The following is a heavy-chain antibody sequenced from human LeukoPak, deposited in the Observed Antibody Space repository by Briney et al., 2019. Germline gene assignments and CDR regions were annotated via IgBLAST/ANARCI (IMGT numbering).Heavy chain of an antibody. Sequence: GGSLRLSCAASGFTFSSYAMNWVGQTPGKGLEWVSGISGSGHSTYYADSVKGRFTISRDNSKNTLYLQMSSLRAEDTAVYYCARSQDYSTYIFHFWGQGTLVTVSS. D-gene: IGHD4-11*01. V-gene: IGHV3-23*01. J-gene: IGHJ4*02. CDR2: ISGSGHST. CDR1: GFTFSSYA. CDR3: ARSQDYSTYIFHF.